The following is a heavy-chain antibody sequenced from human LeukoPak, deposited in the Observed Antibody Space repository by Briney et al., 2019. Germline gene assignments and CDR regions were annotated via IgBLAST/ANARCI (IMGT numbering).Heavy chain of an antibody. CDR1: GYTFTSYA. Sequence: VASVTVSFKASGYTFTSYAMNWVRQAPGQGLEWMGWISAYNGNTNYAQKLQGRVTMTTDTSTSTAYMELRSLRSDDTAVYYCARETRQWRDFDYWGQGTLVTVSS. D-gene: IGHD6-19*01. V-gene: IGHV1-18*01. CDR2: ISAYNGNT. CDR3: ARETRQWRDFDY. J-gene: IGHJ4*02.